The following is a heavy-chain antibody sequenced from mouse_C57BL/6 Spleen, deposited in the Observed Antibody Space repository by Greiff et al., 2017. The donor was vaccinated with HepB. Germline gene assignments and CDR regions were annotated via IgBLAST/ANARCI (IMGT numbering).Heavy chain of an antibody. Sequence: QVHVKQSGPELVKPGASVKISCKASGYSFTSYYIHWVKQRPGQGLEWIGWIYPGSGNTKYNEKFKGKATLTADTSSSTAYMQLSSLTSEDSAVYYCASSSFAYWGQGTLVTVSA. CDR3: ASSSFAY. J-gene: IGHJ3*01. CDR2: IYPGSGNT. CDR1: GYSFTSYY. V-gene: IGHV1-66*01.